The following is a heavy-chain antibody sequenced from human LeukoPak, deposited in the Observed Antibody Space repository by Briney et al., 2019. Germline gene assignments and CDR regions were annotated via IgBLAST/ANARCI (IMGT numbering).Heavy chain of an antibody. J-gene: IGHJ6*02. Sequence: SEXLSLTXXVXGGSFXGYYWSWVRQPPGKGLEWXGEINHSGSTNYNPSLKSRVTISVDTSKNQFSLKLSSVTAAGTAVYYCARGPCSGGSCYSGHYYYGMDVWGQGTTVTVSS. D-gene: IGHD2-15*01. CDR2: INHSGST. CDR3: ARGPCSGGSCYSGHYYYGMDV. V-gene: IGHV4-34*01. CDR1: GGSFXGYY.